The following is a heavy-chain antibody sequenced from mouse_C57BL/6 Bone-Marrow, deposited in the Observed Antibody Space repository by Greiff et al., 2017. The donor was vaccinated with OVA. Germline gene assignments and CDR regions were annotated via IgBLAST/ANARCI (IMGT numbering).Heavy chain of an antibody. J-gene: IGHJ2*01. Sequence: VQLVESGGGLVKPGGSLKLSCAASGFTFSDYGMHWVRQAPEKGLEWVAYISSGSSTIYYADTVKGRFTISRDNAKNTLFLQMTSLRSEDTAMYYCAWSDYDYFDDWGQGTTLTVSS. CDR3: AWSDYDYFDD. CDR1: GFTFSDYG. CDR2: ISSGSSTI. D-gene: IGHD2-4*01. V-gene: IGHV5-17*01.